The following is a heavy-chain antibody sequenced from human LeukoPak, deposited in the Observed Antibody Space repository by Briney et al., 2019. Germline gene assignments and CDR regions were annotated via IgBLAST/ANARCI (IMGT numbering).Heavy chain of an antibody. CDR3: ARGAQVVPASVWFDP. D-gene: IGHD2-2*01. CDR2: IHTSGST. J-gene: IGHJ5*02. Sequence: SETLSLTCTVSGGSINSGNYYWSWIRQPAGKGLEWIGRIHTSGSTNSNPSLKSRVTISVDTSKNQFSLKLSFVTAADTAVYYCARGAQVVPASVWFDPWGQGTLVTVSS. V-gene: IGHV4-61*02. CDR1: GGSINSGNYY.